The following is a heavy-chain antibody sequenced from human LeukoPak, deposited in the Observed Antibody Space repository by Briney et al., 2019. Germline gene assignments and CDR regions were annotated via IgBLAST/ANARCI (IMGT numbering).Heavy chain of an antibody. Sequence: PGGSLRLSCAASGITLSDFWFSWVRQAPGKGLEWVSTISSSGGNTYYADSVKGRFSISRDNSKNTLYLQMNCLRAEDTAVYYCARDYSGYDRSSPDVWGQGTTVTVSS. CDR3: ARDYSGYDRSSPDV. CDR1: GITLSDFW. CDR2: ISSSGGNT. D-gene: IGHD5-12*01. V-gene: IGHV3-23*01. J-gene: IGHJ6*02.